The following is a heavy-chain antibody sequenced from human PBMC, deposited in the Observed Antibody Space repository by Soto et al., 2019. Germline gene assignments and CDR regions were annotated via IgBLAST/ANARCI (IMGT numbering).Heavy chain of an antibody. J-gene: IGHJ4*02. CDR1: GLSVSNNH. CDR3: AGRLTTAASLDY. V-gene: IGHV3-53*01. CDR2: IHGGGSA. Sequence: VQLVESGGGLIQPGGSLRLSCAASGLSVSNNHMTWVRQAPGKGLEWVSLIHGGGSAYYADSVKGRFTISRDNSKNTLYLQMASLRAEDTAIYYCAGRLTTAASLDYWGQGTLVTVSS. D-gene: IGHD1-1*01.